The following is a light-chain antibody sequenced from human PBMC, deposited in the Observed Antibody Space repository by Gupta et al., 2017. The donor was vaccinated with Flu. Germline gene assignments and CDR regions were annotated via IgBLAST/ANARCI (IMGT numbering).Light chain of an antibody. J-gene: IGKJ3*01. Sequence: PGTLSLSPGERAILSCRASQSVSSYLAWFQQKPGQAPRLLIYDASNRATGIPARFSGSGSGTDFTLTISSLEPEDFAVYFCQQRSSWPLTFGHGTKVDVK. CDR3: QQRSSWPLT. V-gene: IGKV3-11*01. CDR1: QSVSSY. CDR2: DAS.